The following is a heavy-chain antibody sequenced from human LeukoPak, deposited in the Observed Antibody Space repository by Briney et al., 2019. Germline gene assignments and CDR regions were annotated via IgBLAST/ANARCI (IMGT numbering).Heavy chain of an antibody. J-gene: IGHJ5*02. V-gene: IGHV3-64*01. CDR3: ARGLGDYDFWSGYS. CDR2: ISSNGGST. CDR1: GFTFSSYA. Sequence: GGSLRLSCAASGFTFSSYAMHWVRQAPGKGLEYVSAISSNGGSTYYANSVKGRFTISRDNSKNTLYLQMGSLRAEDMAVYYCARGLGDYDFWSGYSWGQGTLVTVSS. D-gene: IGHD3-3*01.